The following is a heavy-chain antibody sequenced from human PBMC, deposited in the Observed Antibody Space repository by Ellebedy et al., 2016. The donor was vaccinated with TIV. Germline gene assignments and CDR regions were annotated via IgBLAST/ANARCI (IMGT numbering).Heavy chain of an antibody. CDR1: GGSFSGYY. Sequence: MPPETLSLTCAVYGGSFSGYYWSCIRQLPGEGLEWIGEINHSGSTNYTPSLKSQVTISVNTSKNQFSLKLRSVTAADTAVYYCARGWSWTGGYGMDVWGQGTTVTVSS. V-gene: IGHV4-34*01. J-gene: IGHJ6*02. D-gene: IGHD3/OR15-3a*01. CDR3: ARGWSWTGGYGMDV. CDR2: INHSGST.